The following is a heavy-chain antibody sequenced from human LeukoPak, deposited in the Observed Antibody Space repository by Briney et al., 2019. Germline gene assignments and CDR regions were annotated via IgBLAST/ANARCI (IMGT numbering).Heavy chain of an antibody. V-gene: IGHV3-64D*06. CDR2: ISSSGGST. Sequence: PGGSLRLSCSASGFTFSGYAMHWVRQAPGKGLEYVSAISSSGGSTHYADSVKGRFTISRDISKNTLHLQMSSLRTEDTAVYYCVKDHGYSSGWYVRGFDYWGQGTLVTVSS. CDR1: GFTFSGYA. CDR3: VKDHGYSSGWYVRGFDY. D-gene: IGHD6-19*01. J-gene: IGHJ4*02.